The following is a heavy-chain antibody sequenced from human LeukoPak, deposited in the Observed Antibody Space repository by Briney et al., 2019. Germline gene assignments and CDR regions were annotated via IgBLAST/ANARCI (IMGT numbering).Heavy chain of an antibody. CDR1: GFTFSSYW. CDR3: AREKMATVVYYYYGMDV. CDR2: IKQDGSEK. D-gene: IGHD5-24*01. Sequence: GGSLRLSCAASGFTFSSYWMSWVRQAPGKGLEWVANIKQDGSEKHYVDSVKGRFTISRDNAKNSLYLQMNSLRAEDTAVYYCAREKMATVVYYYYGMDVWGQGTTVTVSS. V-gene: IGHV3-7*01. J-gene: IGHJ6*02.